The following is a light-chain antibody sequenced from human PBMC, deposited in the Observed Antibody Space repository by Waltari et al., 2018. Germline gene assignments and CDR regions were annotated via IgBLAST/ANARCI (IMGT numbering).Light chain of an antibody. J-gene: IGLJ1*01. Sequence: QLVLTQSPSASASLGASVKLTCTLSSGHSTYAIAWHQQQPEKGPRYLMKLNSDGTYTKGDVIPDRFSGSSSGAERYLTISSLQSEDAADYYCQAWGTGIVFGTGTKVTVL. CDR3: QAWGTGIV. CDR1: SGHSTYA. V-gene: IGLV4-69*02. CDR2: LNSDGTY.